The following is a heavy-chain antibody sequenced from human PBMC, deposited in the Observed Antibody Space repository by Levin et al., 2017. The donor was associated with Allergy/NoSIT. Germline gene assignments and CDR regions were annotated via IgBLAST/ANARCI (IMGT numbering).Heavy chain of an antibody. V-gene: IGHV1-69*06. D-gene: IGHD5-18*01. CDR3: ARTLDTAMATSLDY. Sequence: SVKVSCKASGGTFSSYAISWVRQAPGQGLEWMGGIIPIFGTANYAQKFQGRVTITADKSTSTAYMELSSLRSEDTAVYYCARTLDTAMATSLDYWGQGTLVTVSS. CDR1: GGTFSSYA. CDR2: IIPIFGTA. J-gene: IGHJ4*02.